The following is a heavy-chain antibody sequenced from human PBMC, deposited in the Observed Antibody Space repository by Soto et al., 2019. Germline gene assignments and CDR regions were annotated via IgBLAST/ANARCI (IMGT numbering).Heavy chain of an antibody. V-gene: IGHV3-74*01. CDR3: ARDLYYDSSGYYYGYYFDY. CDR2: INSDGSST. D-gene: IGHD3-22*01. J-gene: IGHJ4*02. Sequence: PGGSLRLSCAASGFTFSSYWMHWVRQAPGKGLVWVSRINSDGSSTSYADSVKGRSTISRDNAKNTLYLQMNSLRAEDTAVYYCARDLYYDSSGYYYGYYFDYWGQGTLVTVSS. CDR1: GFTFSSYW.